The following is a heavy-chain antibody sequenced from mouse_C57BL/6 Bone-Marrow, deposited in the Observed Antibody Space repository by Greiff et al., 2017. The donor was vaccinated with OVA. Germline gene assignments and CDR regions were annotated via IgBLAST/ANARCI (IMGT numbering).Heavy chain of an antibody. D-gene: IGHD1-1*01. V-gene: IGHV1-55*01. J-gene: IGHJ1*03. CDR3: ARGLRDDYGSSYDWYFDV. CDR2: IYPGSGST. Sequence: QVQLQQPGAELVKPGASVKMSCKASGYTFTSYWITWVKQRPGQGLEWIGDIYPGSGSTNYNEKFKSKATLTVDTSSSTAYMQLSSLTSEDSAVYYCARGLRDDYGSSYDWYFDVWGTGTTVTVSS. CDR1: GYTFTSYW.